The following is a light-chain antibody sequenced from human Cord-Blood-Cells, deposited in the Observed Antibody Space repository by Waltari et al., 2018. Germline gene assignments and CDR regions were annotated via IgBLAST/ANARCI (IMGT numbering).Light chain of an antibody. V-gene: IGLV2-11*01. CDR3: CSYAGSFVV. J-gene: IGLJ2*01. Sequence: QSALTQPRSVSGSPGQSVTISCTGPSSDVGGYNYVSWYQQHPGKPPKLMIYDVSKRPSGVPDRFSGSKSGNTASLTISGLQAENEADYYCCSYAGSFVVFGGGTKLTV. CDR2: DVS. CDR1: SSDVGGYNY.